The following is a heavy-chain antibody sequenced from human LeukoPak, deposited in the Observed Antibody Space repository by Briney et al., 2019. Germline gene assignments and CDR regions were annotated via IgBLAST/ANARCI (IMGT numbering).Heavy chain of an antibody. Sequence: GASVKVSCKASGYTFSTYGITWVRQAPGQGLEWMGWISAYNANTSYAQKLQDRVTMATDTSTSTAYMELRSLRSDDTAVYYCARAGTTSSSTPDYWGQGTLVTVSS. CDR1: GYTFSTYG. J-gene: IGHJ4*02. CDR2: ISAYNANT. V-gene: IGHV1-18*01. CDR3: ARAGTTSSSTPDY. D-gene: IGHD6-6*01.